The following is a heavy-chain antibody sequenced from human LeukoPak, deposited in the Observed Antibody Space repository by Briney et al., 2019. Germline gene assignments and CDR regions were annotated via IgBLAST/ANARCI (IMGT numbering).Heavy chain of an antibody. CDR1: GVSVSSSP. Sequence: GGSLRLSCAASGVSVSSSPMNWVRQAPGKGLEWISYIGSSGTSTYYADSVKGRFTISRDIAKNSLYLQMNSQRDEDTAVYYCARAGVWGQGTTVTVSS. CDR2: IGSSGTST. V-gene: IGHV3-48*02. J-gene: IGHJ6*02. CDR3: ARAGV.